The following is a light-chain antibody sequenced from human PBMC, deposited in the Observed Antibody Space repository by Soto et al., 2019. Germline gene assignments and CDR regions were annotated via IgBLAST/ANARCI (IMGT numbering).Light chain of an antibody. CDR1: SSDVGSYNL. CDR3: CSYARSSTFEV. V-gene: IGLV2-23*03. J-gene: IGLJ1*01. Sequence: QSALTQPASVSGSPGQSITISCTGTSSDVGSYNLVSWYQQHPGKAPKLMIYEGSKRPSGVSDRFSASKSGNTASLTISGLQAEDEADYYCCSYARSSTFEVFGTGTKLTVL. CDR2: EGS.